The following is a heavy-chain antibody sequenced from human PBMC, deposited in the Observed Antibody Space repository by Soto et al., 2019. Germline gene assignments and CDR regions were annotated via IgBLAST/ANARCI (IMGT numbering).Heavy chain of an antibody. D-gene: IGHD2-15*01. V-gene: IGHV4-59*01. CDR3: ARDMGYCSGGSCPTGYNWSDP. J-gene: IGHJ5*02. Sequence: SGTLALTCTVSGGSISSEYWSWIRQPPGKGLEWIGYIYYSGSTNYNPSLKSRVTISVDTSKNQFSLKLSSVTAADTAVYYCARDMGYCSGGSCPTGYNWSDPWGQGTLVTVSS. CDR2: IYYSGST. CDR1: GGSISSEY.